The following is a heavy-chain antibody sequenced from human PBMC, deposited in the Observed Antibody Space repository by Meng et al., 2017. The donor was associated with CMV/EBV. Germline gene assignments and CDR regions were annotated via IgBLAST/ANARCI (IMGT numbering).Heavy chain of an antibody. CDR1: GYTFTGYY. CDR3: ARDLKSFDFWSGYSNYYYYGMDV. J-gene: IGHJ6*02. CDR2: INPNSGGT. V-gene: IGHV1-2*02. D-gene: IGHD3-3*01. Sequence: ASVKVSCKASGYTFTGYYMHWVRQAPGQGLELMGWINPNSGGTNYAQKFQGRVTMTRDTSISTAYMELSRLRSDDTAVYYCARDLKSFDFWSGYSNYYYYGMDVWGQGTTVTVSS.